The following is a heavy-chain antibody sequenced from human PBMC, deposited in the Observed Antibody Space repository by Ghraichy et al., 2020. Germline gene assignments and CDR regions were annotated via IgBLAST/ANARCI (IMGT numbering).Heavy chain of an antibody. CDR3: ARHFPSGWYYFDY. D-gene: IGHD6-19*01. Sequence: SETLSLTCTVSGGSISSYYWSWIRQPPGKGLEWIGYIYYSGSTNYNPSLKSRVTISVDTSKNQFSLKLSSVTAADTAVYYCARHFPSGWYYFDYWGQGTLVTVSS. J-gene: IGHJ4*02. CDR2: IYYSGST. V-gene: IGHV4-59*08. CDR1: GGSISSYY.